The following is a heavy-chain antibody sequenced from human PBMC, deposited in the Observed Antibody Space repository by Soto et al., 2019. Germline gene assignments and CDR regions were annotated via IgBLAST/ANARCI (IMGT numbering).Heavy chain of an antibody. Sequence: EVQLLESGGGLVQPGGSLRLSCAASGFTFSSYAMSWVRQAPGKGLEWGSAISGSGGSTYYADSVKGRFTISRDNSKNTLYLQMNSLRAEDTAVYYCAKEGGNIVVVPAAISYNWFDPWGQGTLVTVSS. CDR3: AKEGGNIVVVPAAISYNWFDP. D-gene: IGHD2-2*01. V-gene: IGHV3-23*01. CDR1: GFTFSSYA. J-gene: IGHJ5*02. CDR2: ISGSGGST.